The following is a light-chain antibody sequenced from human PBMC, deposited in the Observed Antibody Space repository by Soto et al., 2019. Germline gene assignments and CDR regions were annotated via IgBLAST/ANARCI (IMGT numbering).Light chain of an antibody. CDR1: NIGSKG. CDR2: YDS. V-gene: IGLV3-21*04. CDR3: QVWDSSSDHVV. Sequence: SYELTQPPSVSVAPGKTARITWGGNNIGSKGVHWYQQKPGQAPVLVIYYDSDRPSGIPERFSGSNSGNTATLTISRVEAGDEADYHCQVWDSSSDHVVFGGGTKLTVL. J-gene: IGLJ2*01.